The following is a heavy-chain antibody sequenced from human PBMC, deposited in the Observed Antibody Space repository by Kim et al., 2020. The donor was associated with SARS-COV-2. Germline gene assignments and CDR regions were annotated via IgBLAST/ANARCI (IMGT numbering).Heavy chain of an antibody. CDR3: ARKGRGLYYFDS. J-gene: IGHJ4*02. CDR1: GGSISDYY. V-gene: IGHV4-59*08. Sequence: SETLSLTCTVSGGSISDYYWSWIRQSPGKGLEWIGFIYHSGSPNYNPPLRSRVTISLDTSKNQFSLKLSSVTAADTPVYDCARKGRGLYYFDSWAQGALV. D-gene: IGHD3-10*01. CDR2: IYHSGSP.